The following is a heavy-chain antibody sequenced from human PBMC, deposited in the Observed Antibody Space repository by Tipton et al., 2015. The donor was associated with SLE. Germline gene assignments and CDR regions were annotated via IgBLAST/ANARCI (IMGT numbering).Heavy chain of an antibody. CDR2: INHRGRT. V-gene: IGHV4-34*01. Sequence: TLSLTCAVYGGSFSPYSWSWIRQSPGKGLEWIGEINHRGRTNYNVSLKSRVTISVDTSRNQFSLKLSSVTAADTAVYYCARGGGYLRPFDYWGQGTLVTVSS. CDR1: GGSFSPYS. D-gene: IGHD2-15*01. J-gene: IGHJ4*02. CDR3: ARGGGYLRPFDY.